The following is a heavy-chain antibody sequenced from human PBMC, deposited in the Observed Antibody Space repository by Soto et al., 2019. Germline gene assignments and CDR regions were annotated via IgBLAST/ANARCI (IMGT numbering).Heavy chain of an antibody. CDR1: GDSVSNDNYY. Sequence: WETVSLTCAVSGDSVSNDNYYWSWIRPPPGKGLECIGYIYYSGTTNYNSYLKSRLSLSVDMSKNQFSLKLASVTAADTAVYFCARSQRGRTAFTFDYWGQGALVTVSS. V-gene: IGHV4-61*01. D-gene: IGHD3-16*01. CDR3: ARSQRGRTAFTFDY. CDR2: IYYSGTT. J-gene: IGHJ4*02.